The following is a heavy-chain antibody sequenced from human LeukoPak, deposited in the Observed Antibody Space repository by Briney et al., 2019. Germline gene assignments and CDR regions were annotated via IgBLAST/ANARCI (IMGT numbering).Heavy chain of an antibody. V-gene: IGHV4-4*02. CDR2: IYHSGST. Sequence: SETLSLTCVGSGGXISSPNCQTLVRPRPGKGLEWIGEIYHSGSTNSNLSLKSRVIMSVDKSKNQFSLQLTTVTAADTAVYYCARVGHNWFDPWGQGTLVTVSS. J-gene: IGHJ5*02. CDR1: GGXISSPNC. CDR3: ARVGHNWFDP. D-gene: IGHD1-26*01.